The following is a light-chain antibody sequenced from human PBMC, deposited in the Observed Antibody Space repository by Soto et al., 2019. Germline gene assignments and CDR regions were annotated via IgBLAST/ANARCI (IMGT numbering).Light chain of an antibody. CDR3: QQYNNWPPT. J-gene: IGKJ5*01. V-gene: IGKV3-20*01. Sequence: EIVLTQSPGTLSLSPGERATLSCRSSQSITSSFLAWYQQKPGQAPRLIIYGASSRATGIPDRFSGTGSETELTLTISSLQSDDVAVYHCQQYNNWPPTLGHGTRLEIK. CDR1: QSITSSF. CDR2: GAS.